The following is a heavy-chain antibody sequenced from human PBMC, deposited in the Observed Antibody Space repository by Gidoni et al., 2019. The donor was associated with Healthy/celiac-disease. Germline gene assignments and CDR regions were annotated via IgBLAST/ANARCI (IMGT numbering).Heavy chain of an antibody. D-gene: IGHD6-13*01. Sequence: QVQLVASGGGVVKPGRSLSLSCAASGFTFSSYAMHWVRQAPGKGLEWVAVISYDGSNKYYADSVKGRFTISRDNSKNTLYLQMNSLRAEDTAVYYCARDLSSSSGYWGQGTLVTVSS. CDR3: ARDLSSSSGY. CDR2: ISYDGSNK. CDR1: GFTFSSYA. J-gene: IGHJ4*02. V-gene: IGHV3-30*01.